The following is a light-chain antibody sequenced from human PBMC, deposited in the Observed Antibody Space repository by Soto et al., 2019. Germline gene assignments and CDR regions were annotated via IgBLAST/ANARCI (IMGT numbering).Light chain of an antibody. J-gene: IGKJ1*01. CDR3: QQYNNWPWT. CDR2: GAS. V-gene: IGKV3-15*01. Sequence: EIVMTQSLATLSVSPGERATLSCRASQSVSSNLAWYQQKPGQAPRLLIYGASTRATGIPARFSGSGSGTEFTLTISSLQSEDFAVYYCQQYNNWPWTLGQGTKV. CDR1: QSVSSN.